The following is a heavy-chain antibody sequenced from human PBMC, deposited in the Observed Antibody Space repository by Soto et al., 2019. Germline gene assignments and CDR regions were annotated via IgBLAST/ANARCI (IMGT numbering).Heavy chain of an antibody. CDR1: GFTFSSYG. V-gene: IGHV3-33*01. J-gene: IGHJ4*02. CDR3: ARDQIYDSSGYYYQVRYYFDY. D-gene: IGHD3-22*01. Sequence: QVQLAESGGGVVQPGRSLRLSCAASGFTFSSYGMHWVRQAPGKGLEWVAVIWYDGSNKYYADSVKGRFTISRDNSKNTLYLQMNSLRAEDTAVYYCARDQIYDSSGYYYQVRYYFDYWGQGTLVTVSS. CDR2: IWYDGSNK.